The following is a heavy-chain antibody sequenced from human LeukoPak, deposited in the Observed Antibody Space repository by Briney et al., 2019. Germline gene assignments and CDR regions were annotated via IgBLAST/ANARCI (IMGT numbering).Heavy chain of an antibody. Sequence: GGSLRLACAASGFTFGTYSMNWVRQAPGKGLEWVSYITSSGRTIYYADSVKGRFTISRDSAKSSLYLQMNSLRDEDTAVYYCARWGYSGSGLDYWGQGTLVTVSS. J-gene: IGHJ4*02. V-gene: IGHV3-48*02. CDR3: ARWGYSGSGLDY. CDR2: ITSSGRTI. CDR1: GFTFGTYS. D-gene: IGHD3-10*01.